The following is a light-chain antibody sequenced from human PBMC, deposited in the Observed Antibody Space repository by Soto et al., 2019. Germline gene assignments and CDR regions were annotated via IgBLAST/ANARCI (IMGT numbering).Light chain of an antibody. V-gene: IGKV1-5*03. CDR2: QGF. CDR1: RRLSYW. Sequence: DIQMTQSPSTLSASVGDRVTITCRASRRLSYWLAWYQQKPGKAPKLLIYQGFHLQPGVPSRCSGSGSGSEFTLSITSLQPDDFATSYCQQYNTYPYAFGQGTKLEIK. CDR3: QQYNTYPYA. J-gene: IGKJ2*01.